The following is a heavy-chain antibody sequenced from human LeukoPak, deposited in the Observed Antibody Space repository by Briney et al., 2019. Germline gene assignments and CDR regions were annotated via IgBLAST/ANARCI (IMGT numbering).Heavy chain of an antibody. J-gene: IGHJ4*02. CDR3: AKLYYYDSSGYYGTFDY. V-gene: IGHV3-7*01. CDR1: GFTFSSYW. D-gene: IGHD3-22*01. CDR2: IKQDGSEK. Sequence: AGGSLRLSCAASGFTFSSYWMSWVRQAPGKGLEWVANIKQDGSEKYYVDSVKGRFTISRDSSKNTLYLQMNSLRAEDTAVYYCAKLYYYDSSGYYGTFDYWGQGTLVTVSS.